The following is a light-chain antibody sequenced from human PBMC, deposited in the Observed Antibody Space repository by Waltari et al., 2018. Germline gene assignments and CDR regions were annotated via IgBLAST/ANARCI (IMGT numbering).Light chain of an antibody. Sequence: QSALTQPASVSGSPGQSITISCTGTISAVGTYYYVSWYQQHPGKAPKLMIYDVTKRPSGIANRFSGSKSGNTAYLTISGLQAEDEADYYCSSYTTSSTVYVFGTGTKVTVL. CDR3: SSYTTSSTVYV. CDR1: ISAVGTYYY. J-gene: IGLJ1*01. V-gene: IGLV2-14*03. CDR2: DVT.